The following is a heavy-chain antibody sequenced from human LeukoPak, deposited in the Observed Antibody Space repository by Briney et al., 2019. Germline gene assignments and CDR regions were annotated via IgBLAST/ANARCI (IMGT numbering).Heavy chain of an antibody. CDR2: IKQDGREK. CDR1: GFTFSSYW. J-gene: IGHJ4*02. V-gene: IGHV3-7*01. CDR3: ARDWTYYYDSSGYYYEKYYFDY. D-gene: IGHD3-22*01. Sequence: GGSLRLSCAASGFTFSSYWMSWVRQAPGKGLEGVANIKQDGREKYYVDSVKGRFTISRDNAKNSLYLQMNSLRAEDTAVYYCARDWTYYYDSSGYYYEKYYFDYWGQGTLVTVSS.